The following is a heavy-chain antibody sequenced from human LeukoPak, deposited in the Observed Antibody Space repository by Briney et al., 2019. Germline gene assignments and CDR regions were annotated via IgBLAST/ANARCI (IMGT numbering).Heavy chain of an antibody. V-gene: IGHV3-74*01. Sequence: GGSLRLSCAASGFTFSNYWMHWVRQTPEKGLVWVSRINTDGSDTIYADSVKGRFTISRDNAKNTLYLQMNSLRAEDTAVYYCARDKEYYDFWSGSSHFDYWGQGTLVTVSS. D-gene: IGHD3-3*01. CDR3: ARDKEYYDFWSGSSHFDY. J-gene: IGHJ4*02. CDR2: INTDGSDT. CDR1: GFTFSNYW.